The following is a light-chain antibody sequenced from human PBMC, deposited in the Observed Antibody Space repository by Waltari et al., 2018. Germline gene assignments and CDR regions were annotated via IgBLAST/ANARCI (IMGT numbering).Light chain of an antibody. Sequence: SCRASQSIGRTLTWYQQKPGQSPRLLMYGASIRAAGIPDRVSGSGSGTDFILTITRLEPEDFAVYYCQNYERLPVTFGQGTKVEIK. V-gene: IGKV3-20*01. CDR1: QSIGRT. CDR3: QNYERLPVT. J-gene: IGKJ1*01. CDR2: GAS.